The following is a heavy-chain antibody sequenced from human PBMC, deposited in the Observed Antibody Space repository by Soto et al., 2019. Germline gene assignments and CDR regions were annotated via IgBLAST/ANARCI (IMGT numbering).Heavy chain of an antibody. J-gene: IGHJ4*02. V-gene: IGHV3-11*01. CDR3: ARSYSSGWEFDY. CDR2: ISSTGRTI. CDR1: GFTFSNYY. Sequence: PGGSLRLSCGASGFTFSNYYMSWIRQAPGKGLEWVSYISSTGRTIYYADSVKGRFTVSMDNAQNSLSLKLNSLRVEDTAVYYCARSYSSGWEFDYWAQGTKVTVSS. D-gene: IGHD6-19*01.